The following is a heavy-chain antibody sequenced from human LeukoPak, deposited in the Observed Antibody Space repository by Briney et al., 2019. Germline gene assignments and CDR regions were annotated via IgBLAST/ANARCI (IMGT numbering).Heavy chain of an antibody. D-gene: IGHD3-10*01. CDR3: AKDGRGPVVRLVTDFDY. CDR2: IHSDGTT. CDR1: GFTVSSNY. V-gene: IGHV3-53*01. Sequence: GGSLRLSCAASGFTVSSNYMSWVRQAPGKGLEWVSVIHSDGTTYYADSVKGRFTISRANSKNMLYLQMNRLRAEDTAVYYCAKDGRGPVVRLVTDFDYWGQGTLVTVSS. J-gene: IGHJ4*02.